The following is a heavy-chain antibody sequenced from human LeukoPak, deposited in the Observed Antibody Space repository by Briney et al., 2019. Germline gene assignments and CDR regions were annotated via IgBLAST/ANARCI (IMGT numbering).Heavy chain of an antibody. Sequence: SETLSLTCTVSGGSINSHYWSWLRQPPGKGLEWLGDIYYKGNTNYNPSLKSRVTISVDTSKNHLSLKLPSVFAADTAIYYCVRRDNTGWNYFDYWGQGILVTVSS. CDR1: GGSINSHY. V-gene: IGHV4-59*08. CDR3: VRRDNTGWNYFDY. D-gene: IGHD6-19*01. J-gene: IGHJ4*02. CDR2: IYYKGNT.